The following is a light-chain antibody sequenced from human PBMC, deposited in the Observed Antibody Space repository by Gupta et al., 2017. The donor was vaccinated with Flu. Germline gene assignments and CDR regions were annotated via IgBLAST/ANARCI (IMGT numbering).Light chain of an antibody. CDR2: EVS. Sequence: QSALTQPASVSGSPGQSTTISCTGTSSDVGGYKYVSWYQQHPGKAPKLMIYEVSKWASGVSNRFSGSKSGNTASLTISGLQADDEADYYCSSFTSSYTWVFGEGTKLTVL. V-gene: IGLV2-14*01. CDR3: SSFTSSYTWV. CDR1: SSDVGGYKY. J-gene: IGLJ3*02.